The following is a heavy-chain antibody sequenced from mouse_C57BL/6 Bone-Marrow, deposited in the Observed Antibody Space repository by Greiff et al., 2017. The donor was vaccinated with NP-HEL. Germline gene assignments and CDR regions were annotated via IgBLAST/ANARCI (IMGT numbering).Heavy chain of an antibody. CDR3: ARQADYYAYYFDY. CDR1: GYTFTSYW. CDR2: IDPSDSYT. Sequence: QVQLQQPGAELVMPGASVKLSCKASGYTFTSYWMHWVKQRPGQGLEWIGEIDPSDSYTNYNQKFKGKSTLTVDKSSSTAYMQLSSLTSDDSAVYYCARQADYYAYYFDYWGQGTTLTVSS. D-gene: IGHD1-1*01. V-gene: IGHV1-69*01. J-gene: IGHJ2*01.